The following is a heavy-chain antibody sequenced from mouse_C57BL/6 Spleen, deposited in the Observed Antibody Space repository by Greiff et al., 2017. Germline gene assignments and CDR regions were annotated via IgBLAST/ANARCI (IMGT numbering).Heavy chain of an antibody. D-gene: IGHD1-1*01. CDR1: GYSITSGYY. V-gene: IGHV3-6*01. CDR3: AREGLGLIYYYGSSYGFDY. J-gene: IGHJ2*01. Sequence: EVQLQQSGPGLVKPSQSLSLTCSVTGYSITSGYYWNWIRQFPGNKLEWMGYISYDGSNNYNPSLKNRISFTRDTSKNQLFMKLNSVATEDTATYYCAREGLGLIYYYGSSYGFDYWGQGTTLTVSS. CDR2: ISYDGSN.